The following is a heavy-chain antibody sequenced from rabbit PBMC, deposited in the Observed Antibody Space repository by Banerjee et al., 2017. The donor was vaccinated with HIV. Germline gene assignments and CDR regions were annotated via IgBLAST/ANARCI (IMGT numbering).Heavy chain of an antibody. Sequence: QSLEESGGDLVKPGASLTLTCTASGFTLSSYWMCWVRQAPGKGLEWIACIYDGSGGETYYASWAKGRFTISKTSSTTVTLQMTSLTGADTATYFCVRDAGYAGSNLWGPGTLVTVS. CDR2: IYDGSGGET. V-gene: IGHV1S40*01. D-gene: IGHD4-2*01. CDR1: GFTLSSYW. CDR3: VRDAGYAGSNL. J-gene: IGHJ4*01.